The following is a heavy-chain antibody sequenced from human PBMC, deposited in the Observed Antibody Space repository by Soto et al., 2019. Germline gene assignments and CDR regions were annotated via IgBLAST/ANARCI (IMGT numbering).Heavy chain of an antibody. Sequence: ASVKVSCKVSGYTLTELSMHWVRQAPGKGLEWMGGFDPEDGETIYAQKFQGRVTMTEDTSTDTAYMELSSLRSEDTAVYYCATDRSSGRAGRYWYFDLWGRSTLVTVSS. CDR3: ATDRSSGRAGRYWYFDL. CDR2: FDPEDGET. J-gene: IGHJ2*01. D-gene: IGHD3-22*01. V-gene: IGHV1-24*01. CDR1: GYTLTELS.